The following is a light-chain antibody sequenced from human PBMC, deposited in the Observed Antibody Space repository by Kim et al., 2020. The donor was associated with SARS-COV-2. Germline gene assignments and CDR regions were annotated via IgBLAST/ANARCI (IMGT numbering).Light chain of an antibody. V-gene: IGLV2-14*03. J-gene: IGLJ1*01. CDR1: NSDVGGYNF. Sequence: GQSITVSSTGPNSDVGGYNFVSWYQQHPGKVPKLILYDVINRPSGISPRFSGSKSGNTASLTISGLQADDEADYYCSSYTSSNTLVFGTGTKVTVL. CDR3: SSYTSSNTLV. CDR2: DVI.